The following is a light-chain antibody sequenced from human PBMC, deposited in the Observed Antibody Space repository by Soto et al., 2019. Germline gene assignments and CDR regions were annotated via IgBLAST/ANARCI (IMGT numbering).Light chain of an antibody. CDR2: WAS. CDR1: PSVLYSSNNKNY. Sequence: DFVMTQSPDSLAVSLGESATINCKSSPSVLYSSNNKNYLAWYQQKPGQPPKLLIYWASTRASGVPDRFSGSGSGTDFTLTISSLQAEDVAVYYCQQYYSTPITFGQGTRLEIK. J-gene: IGKJ5*01. V-gene: IGKV4-1*01. CDR3: QQYYSTPIT.